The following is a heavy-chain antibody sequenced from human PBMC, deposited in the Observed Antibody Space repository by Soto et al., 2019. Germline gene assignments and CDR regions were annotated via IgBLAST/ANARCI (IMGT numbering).Heavy chain of an antibody. CDR1: GFSLTTTGVG. Sequence: QIALQESGPTVVKPTQTLTLTCTFSGFSLTTTGVGVGWIRHAPGKALEWLAMVYWNDERRYSQSLKSRLTITRDTAKNQVVRTMTYMDPIDTATYFCAHYHTSGYFSHFDSWGQGTLVTVSS. CDR3: AHYHTSGYFSHFDS. CDR2: VYWNDER. D-gene: IGHD3-22*01. J-gene: IGHJ4*02. V-gene: IGHV2-5*01.